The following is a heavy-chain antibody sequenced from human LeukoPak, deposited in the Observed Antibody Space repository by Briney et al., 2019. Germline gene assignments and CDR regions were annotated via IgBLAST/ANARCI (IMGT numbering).Heavy chain of an antibody. J-gene: IGHJ3*02. CDR2: IVVGSGDT. CDR1: GYTFTSYG. V-gene: IGHV1-58*02. CDR3: AADSSGNDAFDI. D-gene: IGHD6-25*01. Sequence: GASVKVSCKASGYTFTSYGISWVRQARGQSLEWVGWIVVGSGDTNYAQNFQERVTITRDMSTSTAYMELSGLNFEDTAVYYCAADSSGNDAFDIWGQGTMVTVSS.